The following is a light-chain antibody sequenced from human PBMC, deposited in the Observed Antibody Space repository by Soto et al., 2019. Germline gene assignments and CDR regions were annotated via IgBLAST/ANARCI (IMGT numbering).Light chain of an antibody. CDR1: SSDVGGYNY. CDR2: EVS. CDR3: RSYTSSSTLVV. V-gene: IGLV2-14*01. J-gene: IGLJ2*01. Sequence: QSALTQPASVSGSPGQSITISCTGTSSDVGGYNYVSWYQQHPGKAPKFMIYEVSNRPSGVSNRFSGSKSGNTASLTISGLQAEDEADYCCRSYTSSSTLVVFGGGTKVTVL.